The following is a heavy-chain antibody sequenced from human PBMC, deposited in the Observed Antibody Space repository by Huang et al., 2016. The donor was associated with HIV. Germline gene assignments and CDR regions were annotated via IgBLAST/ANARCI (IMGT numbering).Heavy chain of an antibody. J-gene: IGHJ5*02. CDR3: VRDQGRLAVGGIDNWFDP. Sequence: QVRLQESGPGLVKPSETLSLSCTVSGDSCSSHYWGWIRHPPGKGLAWIGTVYDSGSTKYNPRLKSRITISVDTSKNGFSLNITSVSAADTAMYFCVRDQGRLAVGGIDNWFDPWGQGALVTVSS. CDR1: GDSCSSHY. CDR2: VYDSGST. V-gene: IGHV4-59*11. D-gene: IGHD6-19*01.